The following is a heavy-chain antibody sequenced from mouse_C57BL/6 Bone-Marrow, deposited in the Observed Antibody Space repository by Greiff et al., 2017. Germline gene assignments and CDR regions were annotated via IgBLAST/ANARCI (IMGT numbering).Heavy chain of an antibody. D-gene: IGHD3-1*01. V-gene: IGHV6-6*01. Sequence: EVMLVESGGGLVQPGGSMKLSCAASGFTFSDAWMDWVRQSPEKGLEWVAEIRNKATNHATYYAESVKGRFTISRDDSKSGVYLQMSSLRAEDTGIYYCTSPSFYWYFDVWGTGTTVTVSS. J-gene: IGHJ1*03. CDR2: IRNKATNHAT. CDR3: TSPSFYWYFDV. CDR1: GFTFSDAW.